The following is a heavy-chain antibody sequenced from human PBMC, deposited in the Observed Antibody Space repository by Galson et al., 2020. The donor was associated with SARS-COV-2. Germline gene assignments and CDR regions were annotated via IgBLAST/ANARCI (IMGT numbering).Heavy chain of an antibody. CDR1: GFTFSSYG. V-gene: IGHV3-33*06. CDR2: IWYDGSNK. CDR3: AKDFGIIAAADGFWDY. Sequence: GGSLRLSCAASGFTFSSYGMHWVRQAPGKGLEWVAVIWYDGSNKYYADSVNGRFTISRDNSKNTLYLQMNSLRAEDTAVYYCAKDFGIIAAADGFWDYWGQGTLVTVSS. D-gene: IGHD6-13*01. J-gene: IGHJ4*02.